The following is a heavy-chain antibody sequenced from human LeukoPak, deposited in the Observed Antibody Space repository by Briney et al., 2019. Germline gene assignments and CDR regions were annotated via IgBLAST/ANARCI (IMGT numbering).Heavy chain of an antibody. Sequence: GESLKISCKGSGYTFHSYWIGWVRQMPGKGLEWMAFINPGDSDTRYSPSFQGHVTISVDKSINTAYLQWGSLKASDTAMYYCARQGDAVVTDVWGQGTTVIVSS. CDR1: GYTFHSYW. CDR2: INPGDSDT. V-gene: IGHV5-51*01. D-gene: IGHD4-23*01. J-gene: IGHJ6*02. CDR3: ARQGDAVVTDV.